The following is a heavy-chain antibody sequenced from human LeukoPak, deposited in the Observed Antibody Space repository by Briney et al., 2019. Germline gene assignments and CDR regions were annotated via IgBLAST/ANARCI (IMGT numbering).Heavy chain of an antibody. V-gene: IGHV4-39*07. CDR2: INHSGST. CDR1: GGSISSSSYY. D-gene: IGHD3-3*01. CDR3: ARGITIFGVVTDPHYGMDV. Sequence: SETLSLTCTVSGGSISSSSYYWSWIRQPPGKGLEWIGEINHSGSTNYNPSLKSRVTISVDTSKNQFSLKLSSVTAADTAVYYCARGITIFGVVTDPHYGMDVWGQGTTVTVSS. J-gene: IGHJ6*02.